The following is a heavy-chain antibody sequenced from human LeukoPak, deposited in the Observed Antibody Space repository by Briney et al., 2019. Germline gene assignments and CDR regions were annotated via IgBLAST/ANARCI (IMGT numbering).Heavy chain of an antibody. CDR2: ISYDGSNK. CDR1: GLTYRNYY. J-gene: IGHJ4*02. V-gene: IGHV3-30*03. CDR3: ARDLRYCSSTSCYFLEY. Sequence: PGGSLRLSCAASGLTYRNYYFSWVRQAPGKGLEWVAVISYDGSNKYYADSVKGRFTISRDNSKNTLYLQMNSLRAEDTAVYYCARDLRYCSSTSCYFLEYWGQGTLVTVSS. D-gene: IGHD2-2*01.